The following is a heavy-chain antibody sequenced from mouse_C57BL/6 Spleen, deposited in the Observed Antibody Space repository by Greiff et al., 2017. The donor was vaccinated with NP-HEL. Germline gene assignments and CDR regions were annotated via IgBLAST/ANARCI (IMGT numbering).Heavy chain of an antibody. CDR3: ARDGPYYFDY. V-gene: IGHV1-4*01. D-gene: IGHD1-1*01. J-gene: IGHJ2*01. Sequence: VQLQESGAELARPGASVKMSCKASGYTFTSYTMHWVKQRPGQDLEWIGYINPSSGYTKYNQKFKDKATLTADKSSSTAYMQLSSLTSEDSAVYNCARDGPYYFDYWGQGATLTVST. CDR2: INPSSGYT. CDR1: GYTFTSYT.